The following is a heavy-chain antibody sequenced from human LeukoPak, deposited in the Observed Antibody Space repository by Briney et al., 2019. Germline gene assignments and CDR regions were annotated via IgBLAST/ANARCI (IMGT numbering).Heavy chain of an antibody. D-gene: IGHD6-19*01. CDR1: GFTFSSYA. V-gene: IGHV3-9*01. CDR3: AQGWGYSSGWYYN. Sequence: GGSLRLSCAASGFTFSSYAMHWVRQVPGKGLEWVSGISWNSATVGYADSVKGRFTISRDNTKNSLYLQMNSLGSEDTALYYCAQGWGYSSGWYYNWGQGTLVTVSS. J-gene: IGHJ4*02. CDR2: ISWNSATV.